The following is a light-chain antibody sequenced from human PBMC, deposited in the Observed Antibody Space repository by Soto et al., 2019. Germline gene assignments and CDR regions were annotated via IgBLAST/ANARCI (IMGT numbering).Light chain of an antibody. V-gene: IGKV3-20*01. CDR3: QQYGSSPYT. CDR1: QSVSDNY. J-gene: IGKJ2*01. CDR2: AAS. Sequence: EIVLTQSPGTLSLSPGERAALSCRASQSVSDNYLAWYQQKPGQAPRLLIYAASSRATGIPDRVSGRGSGTDFTLTISRLEPEDFAVYYCQQYGSSPYTFGQGTKLEIK.